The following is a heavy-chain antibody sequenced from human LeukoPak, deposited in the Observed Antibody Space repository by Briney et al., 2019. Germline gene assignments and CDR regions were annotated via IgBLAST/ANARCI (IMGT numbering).Heavy chain of an antibody. CDR2: IFYTGNT. J-gene: IGHJ4*02. CDR3: ASGGSRTGFDY. V-gene: IGHV4-61*01. Sequence: PSETLSLTCTVSGGSISSGSYYWSWIRQPPGKGLEWIGYIFYTGNTNYNPSLESRVTILVDTSKNQFSLRLSSVIAADTAVYYCASGGSRTGFDYWGQGTLVTVSS. D-gene: IGHD3/OR15-3a*01. CDR1: GGSISSGSYY.